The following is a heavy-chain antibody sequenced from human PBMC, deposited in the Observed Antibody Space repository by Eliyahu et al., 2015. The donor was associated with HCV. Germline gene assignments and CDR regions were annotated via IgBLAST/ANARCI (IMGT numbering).Heavy chain of an antibody. CDR2: IEPSGGST. CDR3: ARDQGIRGFDY. Sequence: QVQLVQSGAEVKKPGASVKVSCEASGYTFTTYYLHWVRQAPGQGLEWMGLIEPSGGSTTFAQNFQGRVTMTRDTSTSTVYMELYSLRSEDTAVYYCARDQGIRGFDYWGQGTLVTASS. J-gene: IGHJ4*02. CDR1: GYTFTTYY. V-gene: IGHV1-46*03. D-gene: IGHD3-10*01.